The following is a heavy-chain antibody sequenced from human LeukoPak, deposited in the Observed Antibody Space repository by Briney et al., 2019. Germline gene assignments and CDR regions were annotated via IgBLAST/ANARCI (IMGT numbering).Heavy chain of an antibody. CDR3: ARVHYSGSGLSSYFDY. Sequence: PSETLSLTCTVSGGSISGSYWSWIRQSPGKGLEWIGCISYTGSTNYNPSLKSRVTISVDASKNQFSLKLSSVTAADTAVYYCARVHYSGSGLSSYFDYWGQGTLVTVSS. D-gene: IGHD3-10*01. J-gene: IGHJ4*02. CDR1: GGSISGSY. V-gene: IGHV4-59*01. CDR2: ISYTGST.